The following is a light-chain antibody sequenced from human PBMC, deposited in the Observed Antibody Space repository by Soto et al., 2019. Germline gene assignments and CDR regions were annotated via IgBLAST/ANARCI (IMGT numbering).Light chain of an antibody. CDR2: DAS. V-gene: IGKV3-20*01. CDR1: QSVSSSY. J-gene: IGKJ1*01. CDR3: QQYGGSTWT. Sequence: LSPGERATLSCRASQSVSSSYLAWYQQKPGQVRWLLFYDASSRATVIPDRFSGSGSGTDFTLTISRLEPEYFAVYFCQQYGGSTWTFGQGTKVDIK.